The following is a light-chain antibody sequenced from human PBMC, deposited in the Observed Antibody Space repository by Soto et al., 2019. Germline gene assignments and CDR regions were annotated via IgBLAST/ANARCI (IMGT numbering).Light chain of an antibody. Sequence: DIQMTQSPSTLSASVGDRVTITCRASQGIRSWLAWYQQKPGKAPNLLIYQASNLKSGVPSRFSGSGSGTEYTLTISSLQPDDFATYYCQQYNSYPRTFGQGTKVEIK. J-gene: IGKJ1*01. CDR2: QAS. CDR3: QQYNSYPRT. V-gene: IGKV1-5*03. CDR1: QGIRSW.